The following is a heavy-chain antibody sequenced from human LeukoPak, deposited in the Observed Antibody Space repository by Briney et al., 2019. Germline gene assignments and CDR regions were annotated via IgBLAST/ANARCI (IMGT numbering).Heavy chain of an antibody. Sequence: SGESLTLSCIASGFTFSNYWMSWVRQAPGKGLEWVANIKQDGSDKNYIDSVKGRFPISRDNAKSSLNLQMHNLRAEDTAVYYCATTQTFDYWGQGTLVTVSS. J-gene: IGHJ4*02. V-gene: IGHV3-7*03. CDR1: GFTFSNYW. D-gene: IGHD2-15*01. CDR3: ATTQTFDY. CDR2: IKQDGSDK.